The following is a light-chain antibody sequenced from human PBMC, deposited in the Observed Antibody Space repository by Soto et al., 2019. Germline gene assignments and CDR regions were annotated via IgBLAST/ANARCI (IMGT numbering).Light chain of an antibody. V-gene: IGKV2-28*01. J-gene: IGKJ2*01. CDR2: LGS. CDR3: MQAVQTPPYT. CDR1: QSLLHSNGYNY. Sequence: DIVMTQSPLSLPVTPGEPASISCRSSQSLLHSNGYNYLDWYLQKPGQSPQLLIYLGSNRASGVPDRFSGSGSGTDFTLKISRVEAEDVGVYYCMQAVQTPPYTVGQGTKLEIK.